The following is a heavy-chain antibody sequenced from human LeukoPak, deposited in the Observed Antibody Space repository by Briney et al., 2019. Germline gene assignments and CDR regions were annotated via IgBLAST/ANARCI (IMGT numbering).Heavy chain of an antibody. CDR1: GFTFSSYW. CDR3: ARDLFGYSPEEDY. D-gene: IGHD5-18*01. V-gene: IGHV3-7*01. J-gene: IGHJ4*02. Sequence: PGGSLRLSCAASGFTFSSYWMSWVRQAPGKGLEWVANIKQDGSEKYYVDSVKGRFTISRDNAKNSLYLQMNSLRAEDTAVYYCARDLFGYSPEEDYWGQGTLVTVSS. CDR2: IKQDGSEK.